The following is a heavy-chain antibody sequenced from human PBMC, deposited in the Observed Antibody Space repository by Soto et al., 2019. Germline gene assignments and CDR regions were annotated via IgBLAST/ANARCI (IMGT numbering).Heavy chain of an antibody. CDR2: ISSNGGST. D-gene: IGHD2-21*02. CDR1: GFTFSSYA. J-gene: IGHJ4*02. Sequence: GGSLRVSCSASGFTFSSYAMHWVRQAPGKGLEYVSAISSNGGSTYYADSVKGRFTISRDNSKNTLYLQMSSLRAEDTAVYYCVRKGGGNSGPFDYWGQGTLVTVSS. V-gene: IGHV3-64D*08. CDR3: VRKGGGNSGPFDY.